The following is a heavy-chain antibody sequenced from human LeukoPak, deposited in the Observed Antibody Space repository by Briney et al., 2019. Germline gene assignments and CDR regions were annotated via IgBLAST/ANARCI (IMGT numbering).Heavy chain of an antibody. D-gene: IGHD5-18*01. CDR3: VKEFGGYSYGAYFDY. V-gene: IGHV3-30*18. CDR1: GFTFSSYG. CDR2: ISYDGSNK. J-gene: IGHJ4*02. Sequence: GGSLRLSCAASGFTFSSYGMHWVRQAPGKGLEWVAVISYDGSNKYYADSVKGRFTISRDNSKNTLYLQMNSLRVEDTAVYYCVKEFGGYSYGAYFDYWGQGTLVTVSS.